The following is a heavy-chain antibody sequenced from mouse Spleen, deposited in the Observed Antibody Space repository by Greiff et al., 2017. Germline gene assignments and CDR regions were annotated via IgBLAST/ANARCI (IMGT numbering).Heavy chain of an antibody. Sequence: QVQLQQSGAELVRPGASVKLSCKASGYTFTDYYINWVKQRPGQGLEWIARIYPGSGNTYYNEKFKGKATLTAEKSSSTAYMQLSSLTSEDSAVYFCARNEMGLPHYFDYWGQGTTLTVSS. CDR3: ARNEMGLPHYFDY. V-gene: IGHV1-76*01. CDR2: IYPGSGNT. J-gene: IGHJ2*01. D-gene: IGHD3-1*01. CDR1: GYTFTDYY.